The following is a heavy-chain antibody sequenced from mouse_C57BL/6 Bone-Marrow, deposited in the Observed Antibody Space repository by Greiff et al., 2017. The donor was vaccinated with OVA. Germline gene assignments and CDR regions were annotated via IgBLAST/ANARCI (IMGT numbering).Heavy chain of an antibody. D-gene: IGHD1-1*01. CDR2: ISNGGGST. Sequence: EVMLVESGGGLVQPGGSLKLSCAASGFTFSDYYMYWVRQTPEKRLEWVAYISNGGGSTYYPDTVKGRFTISRDNAKNTLYLQMSRLKSEDTAMYYCARPGNYYGSSPDYWGQGTTLTVSS. CDR3: ARPGNYYGSSPDY. V-gene: IGHV5-12*01. CDR1: GFTFSDYY. J-gene: IGHJ2*01.